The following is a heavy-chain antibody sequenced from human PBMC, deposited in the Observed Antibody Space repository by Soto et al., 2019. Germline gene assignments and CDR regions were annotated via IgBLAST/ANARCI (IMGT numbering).Heavy chain of an antibody. J-gene: IGHJ3*02. V-gene: IGHV3-30-3*01. CDR1: GFTFSSYA. CDR3: ARSPHSSSWYEAFDI. Sequence: QVQLVESGGGVVQPGRSLRLSCAASGFTFSSYAMHWVRQAPGTGLELVAVISYDGSNKYYADSVKGRFTVSRDNSKNTLYLQMHSLRAEDTAVYYCARSPHSSSWYEAFDIWGQGTMVTVSS. CDR2: ISYDGSNK. D-gene: IGHD6-13*01.